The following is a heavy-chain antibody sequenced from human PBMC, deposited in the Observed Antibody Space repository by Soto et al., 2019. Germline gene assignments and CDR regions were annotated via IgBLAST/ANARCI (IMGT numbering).Heavy chain of an antibody. CDR1: GTSIRGYY. D-gene: IGHD3-10*01. CDR3: AREVSSFGSNHFDS. Sequence: SETLSLTCSVSGTSIRGYYWTWIRQPPGKGLEWIGYIYYTGTTKYNPSLKSRVTISVDTSKNQFSLGLNSVTAADTAVYYCAREVSSFGSNHFDSWGRGALVTVSS. CDR2: IYYTGTT. V-gene: IGHV4-59*01. J-gene: IGHJ4*02.